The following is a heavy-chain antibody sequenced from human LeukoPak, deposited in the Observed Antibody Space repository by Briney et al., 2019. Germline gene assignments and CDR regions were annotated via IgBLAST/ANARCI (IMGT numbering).Heavy chain of an antibody. CDR3: ARPRGCGSSRCNNFDY. Sequence: PGGSLRLSCAASGFTFSSYWMHWVRQAPGKGLVWVSRIISDGSITTYADSVKGRFTISRDNAKNSLYLQMNSLRAEDTAVYYCARPRGCGSSRCNNFDYWGQGTLVTVSS. D-gene: IGHD2-2*01. V-gene: IGHV3-74*01. CDR2: IISDGSIT. J-gene: IGHJ4*02. CDR1: GFTFSSYW.